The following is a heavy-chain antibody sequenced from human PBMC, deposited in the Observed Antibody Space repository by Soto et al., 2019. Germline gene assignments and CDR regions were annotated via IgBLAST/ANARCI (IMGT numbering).Heavy chain of an antibody. V-gene: IGHV4-30-4*01. Sequence: SETLSLTCTVSGGSISSGDYYWSWIRQPPGKGLEWIGYIYYSGSTYYNPSLKSRVTISVDTSKNQFSLKLSSVTAADTAVYYCARDNILGILYGGMDVWGQGTTVTAP. D-gene: IGHD3-3*01. CDR1: GGSISSGDYY. CDR3: ARDNILGILYGGMDV. CDR2: IYYSGST. J-gene: IGHJ6*02.